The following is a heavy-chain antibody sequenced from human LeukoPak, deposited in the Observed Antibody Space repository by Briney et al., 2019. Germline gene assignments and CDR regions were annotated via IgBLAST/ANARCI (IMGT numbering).Heavy chain of an antibody. D-gene: IGHD3-16*01. CDR1: GFTVSGTH. V-gene: IGHV3-53*01. CDR2: MYTGGTT. Sequence: GGSLRLSCAASGFTVSGTHMSWVRQAPGKGLEWVSAMYTGGTTYYADSVKGRFTISRDNSRNTLFLHMSSLRADDTAVYYCAKDEATSGGGLASWGQGTLVTVCS. CDR3: AKDEATSGGGLAS. J-gene: IGHJ4*02.